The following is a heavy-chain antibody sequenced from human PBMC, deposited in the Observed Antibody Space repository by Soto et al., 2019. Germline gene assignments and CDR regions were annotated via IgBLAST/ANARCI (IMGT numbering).Heavy chain of an antibody. V-gene: IGHV3-21*01. D-gene: IGHD6-6*01. Sequence: EVQLVESGGGLVKPGGSLRLSCAASGFTFSSYSMNWVRQAPGKGLEWVSSISSSSSYIYYADSVKGRCTISRDNAKNSLYLQMNSLRAEDTAVYYCARDSSSSGDYYYGMDVWGQGTTVTVSS. CDR2: ISSSSSYI. CDR3: ARDSSSSGDYYYGMDV. CDR1: GFTFSSYS. J-gene: IGHJ6*02.